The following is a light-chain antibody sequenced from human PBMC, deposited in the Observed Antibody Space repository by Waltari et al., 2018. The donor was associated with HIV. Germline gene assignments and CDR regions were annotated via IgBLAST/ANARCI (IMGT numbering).Light chain of an antibody. CDR2: GNT. J-gene: IGLJ3*02. CDR3: QSYDSSLSGGV. Sequence: QSVLTQPPSVSGAPGQRVTISCSGSSSNLGAGYDIHWYQQLPGTAPRLLIYGNTNRPSGVPDQCSGYKSGSCAALTITCLRAEDEAYYYCQSYDSSLSGGVFGGGTKLTVV. CDR1: SSNLGAGYD. V-gene: IGLV1-40*01.